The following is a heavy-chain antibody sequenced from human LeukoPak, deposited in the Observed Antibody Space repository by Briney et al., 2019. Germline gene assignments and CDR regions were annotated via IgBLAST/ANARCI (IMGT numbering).Heavy chain of an antibody. CDR3: ARGVTTADY. CDR1: GFTFSNCA. D-gene: IGHD4-11*01. V-gene: IGHV3-33*01. Sequence: GGSLRLSCAASGFTFSNCAMSWVRQAPGKGLEWLAVIWYDGSNKYYADSVKGRFTISRDNSKNTLYLQMDSLRDEDTAVYYCARGVTTADYWGQGALVTVSS. J-gene: IGHJ4*02. CDR2: IWYDGSNK.